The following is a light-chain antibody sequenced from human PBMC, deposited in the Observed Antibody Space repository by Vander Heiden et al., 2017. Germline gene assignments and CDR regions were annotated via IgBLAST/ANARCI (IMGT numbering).Light chain of an antibody. CDR1: QSVSSY. CDR3: QQRSNWPFTWT. J-gene: IGKJ1*01. V-gene: IGKV3-11*01. CDR2: DAS. Sequence: EIVLTQSPATLSLSPGERATLSCRASQSVSSYLAWYQQKPGQAPRLLIYDASNRATGIPARFSGSGSGTDFTLTISSLEPEDFAVYYCQQRSNWPFTWTFGQWTKVEIK.